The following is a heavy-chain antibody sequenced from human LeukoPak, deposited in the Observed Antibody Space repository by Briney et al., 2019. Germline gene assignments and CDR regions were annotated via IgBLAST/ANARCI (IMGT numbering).Heavy chain of an antibody. V-gene: IGHV3-48*01. D-gene: IGHD2-15*01. CDR3: VRDNPRCCGVVPVNIDDY. Sequence: QPGGSLRLSCAASGFIFTRDSMNWVRQAPGKGLEWISYISHDSAIKYYADSVRGRFTISRDNAKSSLYLQMHSLRAEDTAVYYCVRDNPRCCGVVPVNIDDYWGQGTLLTVSS. CDR2: ISHDSAIK. J-gene: IGHJ4*02. CDR1: GFIFTRDS.